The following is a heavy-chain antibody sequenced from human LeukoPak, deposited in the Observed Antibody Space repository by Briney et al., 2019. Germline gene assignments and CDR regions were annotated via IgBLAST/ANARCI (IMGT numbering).Heavy chain of an antibody. Sequence: SETLSLTCAVYGGSFSGYYWSWVRQPPGKGLEWIGEINHSGSTNYNPSLKSRVTISVDTSKNQFSLKLSSVTAADTAVYYCARRAAGVGAVRLKGFDYWGQGTLVTVSS. D-gene: IGHD2-8*02. CDR3: ARRAAGVGAVRLKGFDY. CDR2: INHSGST. J-gene: IGHJ4*02. V-gene: IGHV4-34*01. CDR1: GGSFSGYY.